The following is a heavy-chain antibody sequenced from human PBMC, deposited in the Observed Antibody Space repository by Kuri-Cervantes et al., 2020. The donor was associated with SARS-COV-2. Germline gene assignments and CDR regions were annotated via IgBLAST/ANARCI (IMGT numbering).Heavy chain of an antibody. CDR1: GVTFSSYG. D-gene: IGHD6-13*01. CDR2: ISYDGSNK. CDR3: AKDLEQQLDSHYGMDV. V-gene: IGHV3-30*18. J-gene: IGHJ6*02. Sequence: LSLTCAASGVTFSSYGMHWVRQAPGKGLEWVAVISYDGSNKYYADSVKGRFTISRDNSKNTLYLQMNSLRAEDTAVYYCAKDLEQQLDSHYGMDVWGQGTTVTVSS.